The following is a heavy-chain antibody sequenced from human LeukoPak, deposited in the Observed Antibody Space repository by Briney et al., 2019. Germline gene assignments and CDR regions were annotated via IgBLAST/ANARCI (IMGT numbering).Heavy chain of an antibody. CDR3: AREYCSGGTCYLPGY. CDR1: GFSFSAYW. D-gene: IGHD2-15*01. J-gene: IGHJ4*02. CDR2: IKTDGSEQ. V-gene: IGHV3-7*04. Sequence: AGASLRLSCAASGFSFSAYWMSWVRQAPGKGLEWLANIKTDGSEQYYVDSVKGRFTISRDNAMNSLYLQMNSLRADDTAVYYCAREYCSGGTCYLPGYWGQGTLVT.